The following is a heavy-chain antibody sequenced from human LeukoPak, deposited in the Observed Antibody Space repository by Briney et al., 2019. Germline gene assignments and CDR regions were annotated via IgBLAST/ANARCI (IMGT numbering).Heavy chain of an antibody. V-gene: IGHV1-2*02. CDR3: ARNLGEGFDP. CDR2: INPNSGGT. CDR1: GYTFTGYY. D-gene: IGHD3-16*01. J-gene: IGHJ5*02. Sequence: ASVKVSCKASGYTFTGYYMHWVRQAPGQGLEWMGWINPNSGGTNYAQKFQGRVTMTSDTSITTAYMELSSLTSDDTAVYYCARNLGEGFDPWGQGTLVTVSS.